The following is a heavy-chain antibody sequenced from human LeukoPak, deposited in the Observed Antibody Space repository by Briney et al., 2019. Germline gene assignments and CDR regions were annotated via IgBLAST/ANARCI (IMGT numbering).Heavy chain of an antibody. D-gene: IGHD5-24*01. V-gene: IGHV3-33*01. CDR2: IWYDGSNK. J-gene: IGHJ4*02. Sequence: PGRSLRLSCAASGFTFSSYGMHWVRQAPGKGLEWVAVIWYDGSNKYYADSVKGRFTIPRDNSKNTLYLQMNSLRAEDTAVYYCARDRRSYFDYWGQGTLVTVSS. CDR3: ARDRRSYFDY. CDR1: GFTFSSYG.